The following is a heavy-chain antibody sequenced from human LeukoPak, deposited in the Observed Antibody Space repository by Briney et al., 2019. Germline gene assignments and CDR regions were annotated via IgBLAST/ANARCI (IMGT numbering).Heavy chain of an antibody. CDR2: MNQDGSGK. Sequence: GGSLRLSCAASGFTFSNYWMTWVRQAPGKGLEWVANMNQDGSGKYYMDSVKGRFAISRDNAKNSLYLQMNSLRAEDTAVYYCARGEPTDYWGQGTLVTVSS. V-gene: IGHV3-7*04. CDR3: ARGEPTDY. D-gene: IGHD1-14*01. J-gene: IGHJ4*02. CDR1: GFTFSNYW.